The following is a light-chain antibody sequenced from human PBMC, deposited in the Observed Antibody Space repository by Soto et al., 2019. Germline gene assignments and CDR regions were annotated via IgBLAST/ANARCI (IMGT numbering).Light chain of an antibody. Sequence: DIQMTQSPSTLSASVGDRVTITCRSSHSINGWLAWYQQKPGKAPKLLIYDVSTLDSGVPSRFSGSASGTEFTLTIRSLESDDFATYYCQQYHRYSTFGQGTKVDIK. V-gene: IGKV1-5*01. CDR2: DVS. CDR1: HSINGW. CDR3: QQYHRYST. J-gene: IGKJ1*01.